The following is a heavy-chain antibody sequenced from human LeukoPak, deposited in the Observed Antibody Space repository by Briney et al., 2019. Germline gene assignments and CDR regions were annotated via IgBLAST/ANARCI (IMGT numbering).Heavy chain of an antibody. V-gene: IGHV1-46*01. CDR2: INPSGGST. D-gene: IGHD3-10*01. J-gene: IGHJ5*02. Sequence: ASVKVSCTASGYTFTSYYMHWVRQAPGQGLEWLGIINPSGGSTSYAQKFQGRVTMTRDTSTSTVYMELSSLRSEATAVYYCAREEGDRGVIITRYNWFDPWGQGTLVTVSS. CDR3: AREEGDRGVIITRYNWFDP. CDR1: GYTFTSYY.